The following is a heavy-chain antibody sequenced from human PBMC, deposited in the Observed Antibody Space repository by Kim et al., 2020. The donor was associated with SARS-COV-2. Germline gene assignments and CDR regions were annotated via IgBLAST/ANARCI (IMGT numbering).Heavy chain of an antibody. V-gene: IGHV4-59*01. J-gene: IGHJ3*02. CDR2: SHNSGSA. Sequence: SETLSLTCTVSGDSISGYHWSWIRQPPGKGLEWIGYSHNSGSANYNPSLKSRVSMSVDTSKNQFSLSLSSMTAADTAVYYCARYPRSSNWPGFDIWGQGTMVTVSS. CDR1: GDSISGYH. CDR3: ARYPRSSNWPGFDI.